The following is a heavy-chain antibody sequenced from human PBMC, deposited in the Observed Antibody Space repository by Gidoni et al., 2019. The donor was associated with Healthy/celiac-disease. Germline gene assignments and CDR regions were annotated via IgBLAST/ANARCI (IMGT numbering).Heavy chain of an antibody. Sequence: EVQLLESGGGFVQTGGSLRLSCASSGFPFSSYAMSWVRQAPGKGLAWVAAISGSGGSTYYADSVKGRFTISRDNSKNTLYLQRNSLRAEDTAVYYCAKSGSGWYVAFDIWGQGTMVTVSS. CDR2: ISGSGGST. D-gene: IGHD6-19*01. J-gene: IGHJ3*02. CDR1: GFPFSSYA. V-gene: IGHV3-23*01. CDR3: AKSGSGWYVAFDI.